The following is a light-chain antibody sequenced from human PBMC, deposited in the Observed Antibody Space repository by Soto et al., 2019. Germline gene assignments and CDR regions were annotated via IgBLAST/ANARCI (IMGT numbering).Light chain of an antibody. V-gene: IGLV1-40*01. J-gene: IGLJ3*02. Sequence: QSELTQPPSVSAAPGQRVTLSCTGSSSNIGAGYDVHWYQQLPGTAPKLLIYGNSNRPSGVPDRFSGSKSGTSASLAITGLQAEDEADYYCQSYDSSLFWVFGGGTKLTVL. CDR1: SSNIGAGYD. CDR2: GNS. CDR3: QSYDSSLFWV.